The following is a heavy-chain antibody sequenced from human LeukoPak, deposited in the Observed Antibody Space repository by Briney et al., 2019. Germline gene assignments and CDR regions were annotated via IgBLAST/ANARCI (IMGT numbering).Heavy chain of an antibody. V-gene: IGHV3-23*01. CDR3: AGAFSGWSPKF. J-gene: IGHJ4*02. CDR2: ISDGGGAT. CDR1: GFTFSDYF. D-gene: IGHD6-19*01. Sequence: GGSLRLSCAASGFTFSDYFMSWVRQAPGKGLEWVSGISDGGGATYYADSVKGRFTLSRDNSKNTLYLQMNSLRADDTAVYYCAGAFSGWSPKFWGQGTLVTVSS.